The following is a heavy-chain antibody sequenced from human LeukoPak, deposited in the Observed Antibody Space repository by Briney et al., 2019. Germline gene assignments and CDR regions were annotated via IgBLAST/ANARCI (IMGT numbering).Heavy chain of an antibody. CDR3: ARVHRTPIYGDSIYWYFDL. Sequence: SETLSLTCTVSGGSISSSSYYWGWIRQPPGKGLEWIGSIYYSGSTYYNPFLKSRVTISVDTSKNQFSLKLSSVTAADTAVYYCARVHRTPIYGDSIYWYFDLWGRGTLVTVSS. CDR1: GGSISSSSYY. CDR2: IYYSGST. D-gene: IGHD4-17*01. V-gene: IGHV4-39*07. J-gene: IGHJ2*01.